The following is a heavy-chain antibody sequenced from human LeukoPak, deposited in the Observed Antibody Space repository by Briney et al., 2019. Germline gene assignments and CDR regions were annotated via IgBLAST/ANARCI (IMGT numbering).Heavy chain of an antibody. V-gene: IGHV1-2*02. J-gene: IGHJ6*03. Sequence: GASVKVSCKTSGYTFTGYGISWVRQAPGQGLEWMGWINPNSGGTNYAQKFQGRVTMTRDTSISTAYMELSRLRSDDTAVYYCARDRVIMNYYNYYYYMDVWGKGTTVTVSS. CDR1: GYTFTGYG. CDR3: ARDRVIMNYYNYYYYMDV. D-gene: IGHD3-10*01. CDR2: INPNSGGT.